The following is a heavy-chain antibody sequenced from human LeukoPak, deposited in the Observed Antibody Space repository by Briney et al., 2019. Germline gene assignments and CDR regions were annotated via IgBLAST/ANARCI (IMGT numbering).Heavy chain of an antibody. J-gene: IGHJ4*02. CDR1: GITFSNYA. V-gene: IGHV3-23*01. CDR3: AGRPTGYSSGYIH. CDR2: ISGSAHKI. D-gene: IGHD5-18*01. Sequence: GGSLRLSCVASGITFSNYAVSWIRQAPEKGLDWVSVISGSAHKIRYADSVKGRFTISRDNSENIVYLQMNNLRVEDTAVYYCAGRPTGYSSGYIHWGQGTLVTVSS.